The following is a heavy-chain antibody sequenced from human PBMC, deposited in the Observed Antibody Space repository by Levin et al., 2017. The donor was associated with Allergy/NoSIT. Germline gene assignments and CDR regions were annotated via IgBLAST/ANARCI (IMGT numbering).Heavy chain of an antibody. CDR3: AKPTGTTSLDS. J-gene: IGHJ4*02. CDR1: GFTFRRNW. CDR2: INEDGSVK. D-gene: IGHD1-1*01. Sequence: GGSLRLSCAASGFTFRRNWMTWVRQAPGKGLEWVANINEDGSVKYYVESVEGRFTISRDNAKNSVFLQMNSLRAEDTAVYYCAKPTGTTSLDSWGQGTLLTVSS. V-gene: IGHV3-7*01.